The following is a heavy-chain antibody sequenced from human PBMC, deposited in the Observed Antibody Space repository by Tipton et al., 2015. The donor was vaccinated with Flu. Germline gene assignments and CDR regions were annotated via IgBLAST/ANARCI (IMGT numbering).Heavy chain of an antibody. CDR3: ARDEYPYYVLSGYFDY. V-gene: IGHV4-38-2*02. Sequence: TLSLTCAVSGDSFSSDFYWASIRQFPGKGLEWIGTVSRTGSTIYNPSLESRVTISVDTSKNQFSLKLTSVTAADTAVYYCARDEYPYYVLSGYFDYWGRGTLVTVSS. CDR1: GDSFSSDFY. D-gene: IGHD3-16*01. CDR2: VSRTGST. J-gene: IGHJ4*02.